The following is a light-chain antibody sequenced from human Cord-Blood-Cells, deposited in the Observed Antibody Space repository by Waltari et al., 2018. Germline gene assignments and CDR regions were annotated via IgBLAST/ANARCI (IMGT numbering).Light chain of an antibody. CDR3: QSYDSSLSGYV. CDR1: SSHIGAGYA. CDR2: RNS. Sequence: QSVLTQPPSVSGAPRQRVPISCPWISSHIGAGYAVHWYQPLPVTAPKPLIHRNSNRPSGVPDRFSGSKSGTSASLAITGLQAEDEADYYCQSYDSSLSGYVFGTGTKVTVL. V-gene: IGLV1-40*01. J-gene: IGLJ1*01.